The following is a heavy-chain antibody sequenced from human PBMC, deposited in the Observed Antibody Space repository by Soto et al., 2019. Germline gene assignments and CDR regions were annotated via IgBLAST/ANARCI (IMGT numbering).Heavy chain of an antibody. V-gene: IGHV5-51*01. CDR1: EYSITTNW. D-gene: IGHD4-17*01. J-gene: IGHJ4*02. CDR3: ARAYGARFDY. Sequence: GVPLTISCKGYEYSITTNWIAWVSQMPGKGMECMGITYPSDSDARYSPSSQGQVSISADKSTSTADRQWSSRKASDTAMYYGARAYGARFDYLGQGSLGTV. CDR2: TYPSDSDA.